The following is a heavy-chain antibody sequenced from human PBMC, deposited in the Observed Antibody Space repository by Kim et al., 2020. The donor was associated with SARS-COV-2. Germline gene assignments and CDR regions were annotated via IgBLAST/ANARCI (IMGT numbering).Heavy chain of an antibody. CDR2: ISSSSSYI. CDR3: ARDPTIQLWTHTYYYYGMDV. J-gene: IGHJ6*02. D-gene: IGHD5-18*01. Sequence: GGSLRLSCAASGFTFSSYSMNWVRQAPGKGLEWVSSISSSSSYIYYADSVKGRFTISRDNAKNSLYLQMNSLRAEDTAVYYCARDPTIQLWTHTYYYYGMDVWGQGTTVTVSS. V-gene: IGHV3-21*04. CDR1: GFTFSSYS.